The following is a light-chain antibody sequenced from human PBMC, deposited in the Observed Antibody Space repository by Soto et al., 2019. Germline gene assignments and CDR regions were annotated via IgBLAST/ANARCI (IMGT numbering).Light chain of an antibody. J-gene: IGKJ1*01. CDR3: QQYVSAVT. V-gene: IGKV3-20*01. Sequence: EIVLTQSPGSLSLSPGERATLSCRASQSVDSSFFAWYQQKPGQAPRLLIYGASHRATGIPDRFSGRGSGTDFTLTITGLEPEDFAEYYCQQYVSAVTFGQGTKVEIK. CDR1: QSVDSSF. CDR2: GAS.